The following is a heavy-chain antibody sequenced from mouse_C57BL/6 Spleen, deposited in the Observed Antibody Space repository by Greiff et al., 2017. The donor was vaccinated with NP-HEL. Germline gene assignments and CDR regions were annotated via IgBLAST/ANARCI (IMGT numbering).Heavy chain of an antibody. V-gene: IGHV1-69*01. J-gene: IGHJ4*01. D-gene: IGHD4-1*01. CDR1: GYTFTSYW. Sequence: QVQLQQPGAELVMPGASVKLSCKASGYTFTSYWMLWVKQRPGQGLEWIGEIDPSDSYTNYNQKFKGKSTLTVDKSSSTAYMQLSSLTSEDSAVYYCARIGTGAMDYWGQGTSVTVSS. CDR3: ARIGTGAMDY. CDR2: IDPSDSYT.